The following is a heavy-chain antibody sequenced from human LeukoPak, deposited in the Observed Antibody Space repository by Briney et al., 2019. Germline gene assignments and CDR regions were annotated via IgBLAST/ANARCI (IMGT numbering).Heavy chain of an antibody. V-gene: IGHV1-18*01. D-gene: IGHD3-16*01. J-gene: IGHJ4*02. Sequence: ASVKLSCKASGYTFTHFGITWVRQARGQGLAWMEWINTYKGDKKCAQKLQGRVTMTTDTSTSTAFMELRSLRSDDSAVYYCARGIRSPLFDYWGLGTLVTVSP. CDR1: GYTFTHFG. CDR3: ARGIRSPLFDY. CDR2: INTYKGDK.